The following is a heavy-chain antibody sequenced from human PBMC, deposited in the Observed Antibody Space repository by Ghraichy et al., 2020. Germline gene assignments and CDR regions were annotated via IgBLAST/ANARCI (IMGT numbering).Heavy chain of an antibody. CDR3: LTFITLARGVIPH. Sequence: RGSLRLSCAAPGFTFSSNWMHWVRQVPGKGLVWVSRISSDGSDTRYADSVKGRFTVSRDIAENTLFLQMNSLRAEDTAIYYCLTFITLARGVIPHWGQGTLVTVSS. CDR1: GFTFSSNW. V-gene: IGHV3-74*01. CDR2: ISSDGSDT. D-gene: IGHD3-10*01. J-gene: IGHJ4*02.